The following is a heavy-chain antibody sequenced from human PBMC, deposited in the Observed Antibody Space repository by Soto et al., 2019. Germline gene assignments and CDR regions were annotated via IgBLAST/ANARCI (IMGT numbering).Heavy chain of an antibody. CDR2: IYYTGST. V-gene: IGHV4-59*01. CDR3: ARVGRLLREADY. J-gene: IGHJ4*02. D-gene: IGHD3-22*01. CDR1: GGSISGFY. Sequence: LSLTCTVSGGSISGFYWSWIRQPPGKGLEWLGYIYYTGSTNYNPSLKSRVTISLDTSSNQFALKLNSVTAADTAVYYCARVGRLLREADYWGQGTLVTVSS.